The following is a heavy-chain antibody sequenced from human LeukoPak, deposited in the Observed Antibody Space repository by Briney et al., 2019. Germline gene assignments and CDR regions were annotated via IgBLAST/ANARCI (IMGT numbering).Heavy chain of an antibody. D-gene: IGHD3-16*01. CDR3: GRAFPPLRTSSAGDL. J-gene: IGHJ4*02. CDR1: GFSFSDYD. Sequence: GGSLTLSCSASGFSFSDYDMNWLRQAPGKGLEWVSSISGRSSHIYYGDSVKGRSAISRDNAKNSLYLQMNSLGAEDTAVYYCGRAFPPLRTSSAGDLWGQGILVTVSS. CDR2: ISGRSSHI. V-gene: IGHV3-21*01.